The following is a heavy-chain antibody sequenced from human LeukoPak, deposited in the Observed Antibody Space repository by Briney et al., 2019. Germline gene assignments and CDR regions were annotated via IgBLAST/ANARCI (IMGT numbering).Heavy chain of an antibody. J-gene: IGHJ5*02. V-gene: IGHV4-59*08. CDR1: GGSISSYY. D-gene: IGHD2-21*02. CDR3: ARLHYGDPTSWFDP. Sequence: SETLSLTCTVSGGSISSYYWSWIRQPPGKGLEWIGYIYYSGSTNYNPSLKSRVTISVDTSKNQFSLKLNSVTAADTAVYYCARLHYGDPTSWFDPWGQGTLVTVSS. CDR2: IYYSGST.